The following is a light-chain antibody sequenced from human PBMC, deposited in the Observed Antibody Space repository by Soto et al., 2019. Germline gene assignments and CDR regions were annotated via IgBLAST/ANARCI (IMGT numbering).Light chain of an antibody. J-gene: IGKJ1*01. CDR1: QSVTNNY. Sequence: EIVLTQSPGTLSLSPGERATLSCRASQSVTNNYVAWYQQKPGQAPRLLIHDASSRATGIPDRFSGGGSGTDFTLTISRLEPEDCAVYFCQQTAHSPLTFCQGTRVDIK. V-gene: IGKV3-20*01. CDR2: DAS. CDR3: QQTAHSPLT.